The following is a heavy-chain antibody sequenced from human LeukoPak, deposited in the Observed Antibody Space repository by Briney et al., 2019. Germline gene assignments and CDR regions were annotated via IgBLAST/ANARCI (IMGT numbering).Heavy chain of an antibody. CDR3: AGSHRYYYGMDV. D-gene: IGHD2-15*01. V-gene: IGHV4-30-2*01. J-gene: IGHJ6*02. CDR2: IYHSGST. Sequence: SETLSLTCTVSGGSISSGGYYWSWIRQHPGKGLEWIGYIYHSGSTYYNPSLKSRVTISVDRSKNQFSLKLSSVTAADTAVYYCAGSHRYYYGMDVWGQGTTVTVSS. CDR1: GGSISSGGYY.